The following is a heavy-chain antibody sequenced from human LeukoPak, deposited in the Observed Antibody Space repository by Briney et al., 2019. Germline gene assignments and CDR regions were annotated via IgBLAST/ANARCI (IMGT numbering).Heavy chain of an antibody. CDR3: ARGIILYPAYYMDV. J-gene: IGHJ6*03. CDR2: IYSGGST. V-gene: IGHV3-53*01. D-gene: IGHD2/OR15-2a*01. Sequence: GGSLRLSCAASGFTVSSNYMSWVRQAPGKGLEWVSVIYSGGSTYYADSVKGRFTISRDNSKNTLYLQMNSLRAEDTAVYYCARGIILYPAYYMDVWGKGTTVTVSS. CDR1: GFTVSSNY.